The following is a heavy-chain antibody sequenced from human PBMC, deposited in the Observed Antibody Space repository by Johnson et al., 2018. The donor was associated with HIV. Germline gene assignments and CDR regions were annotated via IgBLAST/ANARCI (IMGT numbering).Heavy chain of an antibody. V-gene: IGHV3-66*02. D-gene: IGHD5-18*01. J-gene: IGHJ3*02. CDR1: EFNVSSNY. Sequence: VLLVESGGGLVQPGGSLRLSCAASEFNVSSNYMNWVRQAPGRGLEWVSVIYSGGSTYYADSMKGRFTISRDNSKNTLNLQMNSLRAEDTAVYYCAKVAAAMGTDAFDIWGQGTMVTVSS. CDR3: AKVAAAMGTDAFDI. CDR2: IYSGGST.